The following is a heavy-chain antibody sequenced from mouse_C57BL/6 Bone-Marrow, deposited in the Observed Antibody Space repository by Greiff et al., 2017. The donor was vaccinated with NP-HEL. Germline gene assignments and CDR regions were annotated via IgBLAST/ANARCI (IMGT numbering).Heavy chain of an antibody. V-gene: IGHV1-82*01. CDR3: ARAPRGTTSPPWFAY. Sequence: QVQLQQSGPELVKPGASVKISCKASGYAFSSSWMNWVKQRPGKGLEWIGRIYPGDGDTNYNGKFKGKATLTADKSSSTAYMQLSSLTSEDSAVYFCARAPRGTTSPPWFAYWGQGTLVTVSA. CDR2: IYPGDGDT. CDR1: GYAFSSSW. J-gene: IGHJ3*01. D-gene: IGHD1-1*01.